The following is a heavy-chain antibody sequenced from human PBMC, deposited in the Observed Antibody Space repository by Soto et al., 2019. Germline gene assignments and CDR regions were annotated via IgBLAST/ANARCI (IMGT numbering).Heavy chain of an antibody. V-gene: IGHV4-4*07. CDR1: GASITGSSY. J-gene: IGHJ4*02. Sequence: QVQLQESGPGLMKPSETLSLTCTVSGASITGSSYWSWIRQHAGEGLEWMGRFSLSGTTNYTPSLRSRVTMSADVSKNQFSLRLTSVTAADTALYYCARGMTPPGAPAWYYFDSWGQGTLVTVSS. CDR2: FSLSGTT. D-gene: IGHD2-8*02. CDR3: ARGMTPPGAPAWYYFDS.